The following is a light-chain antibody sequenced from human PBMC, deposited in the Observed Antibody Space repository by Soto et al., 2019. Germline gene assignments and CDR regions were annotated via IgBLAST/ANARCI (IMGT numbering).Light chain of an antibody. V-gene: IGKV3-11*01. CDR3: QQRSSWPLM. J-gene: IGKJ4*02. Sequence: EIVLTQSPATLSLSPGERATLSCRASQSVSSYLAWFQQKRGQAPRLLIYDASNRATGIPARFIGSGSGTDIALSISSREPEDFAVDYCQQRSSWPLMFGGGTKVEI. CDR2: DAS. CDR1: QSVSSY.